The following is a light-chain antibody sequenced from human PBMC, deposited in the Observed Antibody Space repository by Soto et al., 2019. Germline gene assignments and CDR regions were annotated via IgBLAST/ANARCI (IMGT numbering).Light chain of an antibody. Sequence: EIVLTQSPGTLSLSPGERATLSCRASQSVSSNLAWYQQKPGQAPRLLIYGASTRATGIPARFSGSGYGTEFTLTISSLQSEDFAVYYCQQYNNWPPTFGQGTRLEIK. V-gene: IGKV3-15*01. J-gene: IGKJ5*01. CDR2: GAS. CDR1: QSVSSN. CDR3: QQYNNWPPT.